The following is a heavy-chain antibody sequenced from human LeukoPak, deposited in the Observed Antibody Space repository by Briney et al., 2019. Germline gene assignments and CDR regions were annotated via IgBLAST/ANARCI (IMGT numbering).Heavy chain of an antibody. Sequence: ASVKVSCKASGYSFTGYFIHWVRQAPGQGLEWMGWISAYNGNTNYAQKLRGRVTMTTDTSTSTAYMELRSLRSDDTAVYYCARDQGVGRLGYYFDYWGQGTLVTVSS. CDR1: GYSFTGYF. J-gene: IGHJ4*02. V-gene: IGHV1-18*04. D-gene: IGHD2-15*01. CDR3: ARDQGVGRLGYYFDY. CDR2: ISAYNGNT.